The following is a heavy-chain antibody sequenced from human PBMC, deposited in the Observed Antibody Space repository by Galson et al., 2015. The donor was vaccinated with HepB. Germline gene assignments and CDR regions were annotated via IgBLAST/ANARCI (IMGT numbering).Heavy chain of an antibody. Sequence: SLRLSCAASGFTFSNYWMTWVRQAPGKGLEWVANINQDETEKYYVDSVKGRFTISRDNAKNSLFLQMNSLRFEDTAVYYCVGSGQLDFWGQGTLVTVSS. CDR1: GFTFSNYW. V-gene: IGHV3-7*03. D-gene: IGHD3-10*01. J-gene: IGHJ4*02. CDR3: VGSGQLDF. CDR2: INQDETEK.